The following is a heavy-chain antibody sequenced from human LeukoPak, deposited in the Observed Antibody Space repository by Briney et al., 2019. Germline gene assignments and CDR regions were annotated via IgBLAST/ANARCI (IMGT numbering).Heavy chain of an antibody. D-gene: IGHD5-18*01. V-gene: IGHV4-38-2*02. CDR2: IYHSGST. CDR1: GYSISSGYY. Sequence: SETLSLTCTVSGYSISSGYYWGWIRQPPGKGLEWIGSIYHSGSTYYNPSLKSRVTISVDTSKNQFSLKLSSVTAADTAVYYCARDGNTAMDPYFDYWGQGTLVTVSS. CDR3: ARDGNTAMDPYFDY. J-gene: IGHJ4*02.